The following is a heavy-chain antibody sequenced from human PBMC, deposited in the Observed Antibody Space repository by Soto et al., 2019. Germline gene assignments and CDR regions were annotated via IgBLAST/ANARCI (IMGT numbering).Heavy chain of an antibody. D-gene: IGHD5-12*01. J-gene: IGHJ6*02. CDR1: GGTFSSYA. CDR2: IIPIFGTA. CDR3: ASKGGDGYNYGDYYYYGMDV. V-gene: IGHV1-69*13. Sequence: ASVKVSCKASGGTFSSYAISWVRQAPGQGLEWMGGIIPIFGTANYAQKFQGRVTITADESTSTAYMELSSLRSEDTAVYYCASKGGDGYNYGDYYYYGMDVWGQGTTVTVSS.